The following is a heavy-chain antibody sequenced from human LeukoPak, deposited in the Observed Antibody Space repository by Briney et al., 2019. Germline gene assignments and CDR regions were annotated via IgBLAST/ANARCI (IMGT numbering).Heavy chain of an antibody. Sequence: GESLKISCKGSGYSFTSYWIGWVRQMPGKGLEWMGIIYPGDSDTRYSPSFRGQVTISADKSISTAYLQWSSLKASDTAMYYCARHTIAAAAPFDYWGQGTLVTVSS. V-gene: IGHV5-51*01. J-gene: IGHJ4*02. CDR3: ARHTIAAAAPFDY. D-gene: IGHD6-13*01. CDR1: GYSFTSYW. CDR2: IYPGDSDT.